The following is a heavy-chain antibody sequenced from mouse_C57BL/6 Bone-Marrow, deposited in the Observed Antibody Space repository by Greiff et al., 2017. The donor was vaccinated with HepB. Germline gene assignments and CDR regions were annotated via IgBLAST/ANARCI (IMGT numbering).Heavy chain of an antibody. CDR2: IDPSDSYT. CDR1: GYTFTSYW. Sequence: QVQLQQPGAELVMPGASVKLSCKASGYTFTSYWMHWVKQRPGQGLEWIGEIDPSDSYTNYNQKFKGKSTLTVDKSYSTAYMQLSSLTSEDSAVYYCARDGRQLRLHYALDYWGQGTSVTVSS. CDR3: ARDGRQLRLHYALDY. J-gene: IGHJ4*01. D-gene: IGHD3-2*02. V-gene: IGHV1-69*01.